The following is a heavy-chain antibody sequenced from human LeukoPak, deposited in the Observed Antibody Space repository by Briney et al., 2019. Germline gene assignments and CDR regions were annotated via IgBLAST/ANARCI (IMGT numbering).Heavy chain of an antibody. CDR2: INPNSGGT. V-gene: IGHV1-2*04. CDR1: GYTFTGYY. CDR3: ARVSLGYCSSTSCYPGAFDI. J-gene: IGHJ3*02. D-gene: IGHD2-2*01. Sequence: GASVKVSCKASGYTFTGYYMHWVRQAPGQGLEWMGWINPNSGGTNYAQKFQGWVTMTRDTSISTAYMELSRLRSDDTAVYYCARVSLGYCSSTSCYPGAFDIWGQGTMVTVSS.